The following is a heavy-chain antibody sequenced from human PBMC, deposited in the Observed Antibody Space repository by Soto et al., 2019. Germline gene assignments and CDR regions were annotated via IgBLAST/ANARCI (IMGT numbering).Heavy chain of an antibody. CDR2: MNPINGAT. Sequence: SVKVSCKASGYDFAAYDINWVRQASGQGPEWLGWMNPINGATGTARRFQGRVSLSRNTATGTAYLELTSLRSDDTAVYYFGRGHSPRAPAVGTPYYSAIGVWG. CDR1: GYDFAAYD. D-gene: IGHD6-13*01. V-gene: IGHV1-8*02. J-gene: IGHJ6*02. CDR3: GRGHSPRAPAVGTPYYSAIGV.